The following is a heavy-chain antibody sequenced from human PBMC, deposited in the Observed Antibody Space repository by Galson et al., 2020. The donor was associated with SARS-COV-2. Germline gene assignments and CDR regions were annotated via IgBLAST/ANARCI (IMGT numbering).Heavy chain of an antibody. CDR2: IWYDGSNK. J-gene: IGHJ4*02. Sequence: QLGESLKISCAASGFTFSSYGMHWVRQAPGKGLEWVAVIWYDGSNKYYADSVKGRFTISRDNSKNTLYLQMNSLRAEDTAVYYCAKDGDYGDYGGGGFDYWGQGTLVTVSS. CDR3: AKDGDYGDYGGGGFDY. V-gene: IGHV3-33*06. CDR1: GFTFSSYG. D-gene: IGHD4-17*01.